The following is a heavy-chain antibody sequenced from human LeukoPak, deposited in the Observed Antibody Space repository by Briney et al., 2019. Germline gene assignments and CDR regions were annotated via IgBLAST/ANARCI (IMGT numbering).Heavy chain of an antibody. D-gene: IGHD5-24*01. CDR2: IQQDGGQK. CDR3: ARASNRWLQLS. CDR1: GFTLSNYW. J-gene: IGHJ4*02. V-gene: IGHV3-7*05. Sequence: WGSLRLTGAASGFTLSNYWMIWVGQAPGKGLEWVANIQQDGGQKRYADSVRGRFTVSRDNAQTSLYLHMNSLRAEDTAVYYCARASNRWLQLSWGQGTLVTVSS.